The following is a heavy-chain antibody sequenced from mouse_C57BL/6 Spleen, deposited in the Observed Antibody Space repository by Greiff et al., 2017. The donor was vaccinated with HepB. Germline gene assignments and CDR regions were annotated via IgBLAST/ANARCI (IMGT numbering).Heavy chain of an antibody. D-gene: IGHD1-1*01. CDR1: GYTFTSYW. CDR2: IDPSDSYT. J-gene: IGHJ1*03. V-gene: IGHV1-69*01. Sequence: QVQLQQPGAELVMPGASVKLSCKASGYTFTSYWMHWVKQRPGQGLEWIGEIDPSDSYTNYNQKFKGKSTLTVDKSSSTAYMQLSSLTSEDSAVYYCASTVGQDFDVWGTGTTVTVSS. CDR3: ASTVGQDFDV.